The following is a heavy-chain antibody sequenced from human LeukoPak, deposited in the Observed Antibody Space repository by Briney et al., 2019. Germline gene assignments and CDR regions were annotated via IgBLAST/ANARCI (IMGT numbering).Heavy chain of an antibody. D-gene: IGHD6-6*01. CDR2: IKQDGSEK. CDR3: GRDSPYSARGQPTDY. Sequence: GGSLSLSCAASGFTFSSYAMSWVRQAPGKGLEWVADIKQDGSEKYYVDSVKGRFTISRDNAKNSLYLQMNSLRAEDTAVYYCGRDSPYSARGQPTDYWGQGTLVTVSS. CDR1: GFTFSSYA. V-gene: IGHV3-7*01. J-gene: IGHJ4*02.